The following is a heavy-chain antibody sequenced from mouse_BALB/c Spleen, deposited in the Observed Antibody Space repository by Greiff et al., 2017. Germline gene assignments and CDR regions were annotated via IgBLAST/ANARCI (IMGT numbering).Heavy chain of an antibody. CDR2: IWSGGST. CDR1: GFSLTSYG. CDR3: ARNPPSYYYGSRAYYYAMDY. J-gene: IGHJ4*01. Sequence: VQLQQSGPGLVQPSQSLSITCTVSGFSLTSYGVHWVRQSPGKGLEWLGVIWSGGSTDYNAAFISRLSISKDNSKSQVFFKMNSLQANDTAIYYCARNPPSYYYGSRAYYYAMDYWGQGTSVTVSS. D-gene: IGHD1-1*01. V-gene: IGHV2-2*02.